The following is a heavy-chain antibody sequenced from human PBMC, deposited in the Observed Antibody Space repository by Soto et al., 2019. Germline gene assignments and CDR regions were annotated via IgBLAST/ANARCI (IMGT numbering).Heavy chain of an antibody. J-gene: IGHJ4*02. CDR1: GLTSSNYA. CDR3: ARAPTSPRLVVAADY. V-gene: IGHV3-23*01. D-gene: IGHD2-15*01. Sequence: GGSLRLSCAASGLTSSNYAMAWVRQAPGKGLEWISVITSGGDIYYAESVKGRFTISRDNSKNTLYLQMNSLRSEDTAVYYCARAPTSPRLVVAADYWGQGTLVTVSS. CDR2: ITSGGDI.